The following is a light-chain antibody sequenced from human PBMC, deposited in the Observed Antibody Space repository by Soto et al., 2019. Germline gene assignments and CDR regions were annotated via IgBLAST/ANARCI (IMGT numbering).Light chain of an antibody. Sequence: SYELTQPPSVSVAPEKTARLTCGGDNIESKRVHWYRQKPGQAPVLVIYYDSDRPSGIPERFSGSNSGNTATLTINRVEAGDEADYYCQVWDITTDHYVFGTGTKVTVL. J-gene: IGLJ1*01. CDR1: NIESKR. V-gene: IGLV3-21*04. CDR3: QVWDITTDHYV. CDR2: YDS.